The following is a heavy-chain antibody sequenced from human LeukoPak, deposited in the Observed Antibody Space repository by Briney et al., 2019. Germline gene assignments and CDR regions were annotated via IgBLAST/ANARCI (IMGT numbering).Heavy chain of an antibody. Sequence: GGSLRLSCAASGFTFSSYAMSWVRQAPGKGLEWVSAISGSGGSTYYADSVKGRFTISRDNSKNTLYLQMNSRRAEDTAVYYCAKGYCSGGSCYLSAVFDYWGQGTLVTVSS. CDR3: AKGYCSGGSCYLSAVFDY. CDR2: ISGSGGST. CDR1: GFTFSSYA. V-gene: IGHV3-23*01. D-gene: IGHD2-15*01. J-gene: IGHJ4*02.